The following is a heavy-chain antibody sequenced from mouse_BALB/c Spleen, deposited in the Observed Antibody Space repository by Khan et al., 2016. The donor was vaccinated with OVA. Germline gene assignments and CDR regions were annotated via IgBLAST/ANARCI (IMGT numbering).Heavy chain of an antibody. D-gene: IGHD1-1*01. J-gene: IGHJ3*01. V-gene: IGHV5-6*02. CDR1: GFTFSTYG. Sequence: EVKLEESGGDVVKPGGSLKLSCAASGFTFSTYGMSWVRQTQDKRLEWVATVSTGCHYTYYPDTVKGRFTLSRDNAKDTLYLQMSSLKSEDTAMFYCARLAYFYDSEGFAYWGQGTLVTVSA. CDR3: ARLAYFYDSEGFAY. CDR2: VSTGCHYT.